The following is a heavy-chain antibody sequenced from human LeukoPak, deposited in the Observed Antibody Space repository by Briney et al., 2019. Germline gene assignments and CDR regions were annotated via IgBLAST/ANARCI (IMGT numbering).Heavy chain of an antibody. V-gene: IGHV4-59*13. CDR1: VRPISSYY. CDR3: ARGCSSTSCYGNYYYYMDV. J-gene: IGHJ6*03. D-gene: IGHD2-2*01. Sequence: PSDTLSLTCTLCVRPISSYYWSWIPRPPGKGVVWIGYFYYSGSTNYNPSLKSRVTISVDTSKNQFSLKLSSVTAADTAVYYCARGCSSTSCYGNYYYYMDVWGKGTTVTVSS. CDR2: FYYSGST.